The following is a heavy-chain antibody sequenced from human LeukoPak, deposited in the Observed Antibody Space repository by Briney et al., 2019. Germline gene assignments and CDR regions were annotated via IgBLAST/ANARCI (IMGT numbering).Heavy chain of an antibody. V-gene: IGHV1-18*01. D-gene: IGHD3-22*01. CDR1: GYTFTSYG. J-gene: IGHJ4*02. CDR2: ISAYNGNT. CDR3: AREGSYYYDSSGYYVHYFDY. Sequence: ASVEVSCKASGYTFTSYGISWVRQAPGQGLEWMGWISAYNGNTNYAQKLQGRVTMTTDTSTSTAHMELRSLRSDDTAVYYCAREGSYYYDSSGYYVHYFDYWGQGTLVTVSS.